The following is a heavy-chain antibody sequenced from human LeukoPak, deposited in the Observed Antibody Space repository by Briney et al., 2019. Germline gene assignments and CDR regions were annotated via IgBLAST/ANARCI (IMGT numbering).Heavy chain of an antibody. CDR1: GFTFSSYE. V-gene: IGHV3-48*03. J-gene: IGHJ4*02. CDR2: ISSSGSTI. CDR3: ARSRALLWFGELFSY. Sequence: PGGSLRLSCAASGFTFSSYEMNWVRQAPGKGLEWVSYISSSGSTIYYADSVKGRFTISRDNAKNSLYLQMNSLRAEDTAVYYCARSRALLWFGELFSYWGQGTLVTVSS. D-gene: IGHD3-10*01.